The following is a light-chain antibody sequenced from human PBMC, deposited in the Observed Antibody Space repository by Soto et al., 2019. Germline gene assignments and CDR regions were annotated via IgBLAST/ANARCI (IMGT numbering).Light chain of an antibody. V-gene: IGLV2-8*01. CDR3: SSYAGNNILV. CDR1: RSDVGGYDF. Sequence: QSALTQPPSASGSPGQSVTISCTGTRSDVGGYDFVSWYQQHPGKAPKLMIYEVNKRPSGVPDRFSGSKSGNTASLVVSGLQAADEADYYCSSYAGNNILVFGGGTKLTVL. CDR2: EVN. J-gene: IGLJ2*01.